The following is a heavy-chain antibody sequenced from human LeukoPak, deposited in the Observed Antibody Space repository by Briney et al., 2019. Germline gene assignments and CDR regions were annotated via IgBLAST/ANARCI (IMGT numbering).Heavy chain of an antibody. D-gene: IGHD5-12*01. CDR3: VRDGGVSGYDLLDY. CDR1: GFTVSNYW. CDR2: INQDGSEE. J-gene: IGHJ4*02. V-gene: IGHV3-7*01. Sequence: PGGSLRLSCAASGFTVSNYWMSWVRQAPGKGLEWVAHINQDGSEEHYMDSVKARFIISRDNAKNSLSLQTDSLRAEDTAVYYCVRDGGVSGYDLLDYWGQGTLVTVSS.